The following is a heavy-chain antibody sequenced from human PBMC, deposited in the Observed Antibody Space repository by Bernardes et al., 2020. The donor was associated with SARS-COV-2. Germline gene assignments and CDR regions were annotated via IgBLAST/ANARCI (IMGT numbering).Heavy chain of an antibody. D-gene: IGHD1-26*01. V-gene: IGHV1-8*02. J-gene: IGHJ4*02. CDR2: MNPKSGNT. CDR1: GYTFIGYD. Sequence: ASVKVSCKTSGYTFIGYDIFWVRQAPGQGLEWMGWMNPKSGNTGYAQRLRGRVTMTRYTSIATAYMELSSLTSEDTAVYYCARGSSGSADYWGQGTLVTVSS. CDR3: ARGSSGSADY.